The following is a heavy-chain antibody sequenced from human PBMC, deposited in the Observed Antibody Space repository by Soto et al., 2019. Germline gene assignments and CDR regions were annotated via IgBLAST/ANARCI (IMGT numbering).Heavy chain of an antibody. CDR3: AKEMYGGWAAFDY. V-gene: IGHV3-30*18. CDR1: GFTFSSYG. J-gene: IGHJ4*02. D-gene: IGHD2-8*01. CDR2: ISYDGGNK. Sequence: GGSLRLSCAASGFTFSSYGMHWVRQAPGKGLEWVAVISYDGGNKYYADSVKGRFTISRDNSKNTLYLQMNSLRAEDTAVYYCAKEMYGGWAAFDYWGQGTLVTVSS.